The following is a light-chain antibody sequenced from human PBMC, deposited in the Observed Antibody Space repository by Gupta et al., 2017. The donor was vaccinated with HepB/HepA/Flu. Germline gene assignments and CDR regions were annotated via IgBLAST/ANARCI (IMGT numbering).Light chain of an antibody. CDR1: PSVSSN. V-gene: IGKV3-15*01. CDR2: GAS. CDR3: QQYNNWPPT. J-gene: IGKJ1*01. Sequence: EIVITQSPATLSVSPGERATLSCRASPSVSSNLAWYQQKPGQAPRLLIYGASTRATGIPARFSGSGSGTEFTLTISSLQSEDFAVYYCQQYNNWPPTFGQGTKVEIK.